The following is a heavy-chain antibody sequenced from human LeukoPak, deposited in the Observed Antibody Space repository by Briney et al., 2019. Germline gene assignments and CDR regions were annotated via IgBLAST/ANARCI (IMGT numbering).Heavy chain of an antibody. V-gene: IGHV4-31*03. CDR1: GGSFSSGGYY. Sequence: PSETLSLTCTVSGGSFSSGGYYWSWIRQHPGKGLAWIGYIYYSGSTYYNPSLKSRVTISVDTSKNQFSLKLSSVTAADTAVYYCAREPGIAAALGMDYWGQGTLVTGSS. J-gene: IGHJ4*02. D-gene: IGHD6-13*01. CDR3: AREPGIAAALGMDY. CDR2: IYYSGST.